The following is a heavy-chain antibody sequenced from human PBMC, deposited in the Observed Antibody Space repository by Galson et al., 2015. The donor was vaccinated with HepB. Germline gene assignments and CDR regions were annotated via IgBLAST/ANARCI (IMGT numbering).Heavy chain of an antibody. CDR2: GTSKTEGGTT. D-gene: IGHD6-19*01. CDR1: GCTFSNAW. V-gene: IGHV3-15*07. J-gene: IGHJ4*02. CDR3: TTSLYIAVAIHFDY. Sequence: SLRLSCAASGCTFSNAWMNWARQAPGKGLEWVGRGTSKTEGGTTDYAAPVKGRFTISRDDSKNTLYLQMNSLKTEDTAVYYCTTSLYIAVAIHFDYWGQGTLVTVSS.